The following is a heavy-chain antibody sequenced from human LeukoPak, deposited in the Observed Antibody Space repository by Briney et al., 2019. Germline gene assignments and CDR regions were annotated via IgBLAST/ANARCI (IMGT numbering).Heavy chain of an antibody. V-gene: IGHV3-7*01. D-gene: IGHD2-21*02. CDR1: RFDFTAHW. J-gene: IGHJ2*01. Sequence: GGSLRLSCATSRFDFTAHWMSWVRQAPGKRLEWVANIKHDGSEKYYVDSVKGRFTIFRDYAKDSVYLQMNSLRVDDTAVYYCARTRVVTRGGYWYFDVWGRGTLVTVSS. CDR2: IKHDGSEK. CDR3: ARTRVVTRGGYWYFDV.